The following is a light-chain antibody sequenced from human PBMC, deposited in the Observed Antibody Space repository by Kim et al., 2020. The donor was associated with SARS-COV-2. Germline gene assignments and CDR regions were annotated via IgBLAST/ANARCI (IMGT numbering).Light chain of an antibody. Sequence: ETVLTQSPATLSLSPGERATLSCRASQSVSTSVAWFQHKPGQAPRLLIHDASYRATGIPARFSGSGSGTDFTLTITGLQAEDFAVYYCQQRKDWPLTFGAGTKVDIK. V-gene: IGKV3-11*01. CDR3: QQRKDWPLT. CDR1: QSVSTS. J-gene: IGKJ4*01. CDR2: DAS.